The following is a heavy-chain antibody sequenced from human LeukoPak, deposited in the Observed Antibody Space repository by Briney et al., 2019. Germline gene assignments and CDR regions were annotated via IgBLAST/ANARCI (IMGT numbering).Heavy chain of an antibody. J-gene: IGHJ4*02. Sequence: GGSLRLSCAASGFTFSSYAMSWVRQAPGKGLEWVSGISGSGGSTYYADSVKGRFTISRDNSENTPYLQMNSLRAEGTAVYYCAKVVGATHRTGYLDYWGQGTLVTVSS. CDR3: AKVVGATHRTGYLDY. V-gene: IGHV3-23*01. CDR2: ISGSGGST. CDR1: GFTFSSYA. D-gene: IGHD1-26*01.